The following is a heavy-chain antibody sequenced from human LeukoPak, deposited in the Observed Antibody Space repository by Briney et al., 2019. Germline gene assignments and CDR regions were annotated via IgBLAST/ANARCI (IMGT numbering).Heavy chain of an antibody. CDR1: GGSISSYY. D-gene: IGHD3-22*01. V-gene: IGHV4-59*08. CDR2: IYYSGST. CDR3: ARHDSSGPYNAFDI. Sequence: SETLSLTCTVSGGSISSYYWSWIRQPPGKGLEWIGYIYYSGSTNYNPSLKSRVTISVDTSKNQFSLKLSSVTAADTAVYYCARHDSSGPYNAFDIWGQGTMVTVSS. J-gene: IGHJ3*02.